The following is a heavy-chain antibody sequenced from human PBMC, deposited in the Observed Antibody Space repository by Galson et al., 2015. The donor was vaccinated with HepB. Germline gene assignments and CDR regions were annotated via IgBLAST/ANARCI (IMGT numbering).Heavy chain of an antibody. V-gene: IGHV5-10-1*01. Sequence: QSGAEVKKPGESLRISCKGSGYSFTSYWISWVRQMPGKGLEWMGRIDPSDSYTNYSPSFQGHVTISADKSISTAYLQWSSLKASDTAMYYCARSGYCTNGVCYQFPDWFDPWGQGTLVTVSS. J-gene: IGHJ5*02. CDR3: ARSGYCTNGVCYQFPDWFDP. CDR2: IDPSDSYT. D-gene: IGHD2-8*01. CDR1: GYSFTSYW.